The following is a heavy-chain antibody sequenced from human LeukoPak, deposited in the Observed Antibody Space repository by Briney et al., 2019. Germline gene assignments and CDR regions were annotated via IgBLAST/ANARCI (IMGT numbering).Heavy chain of an antibody. J-gene: IGHJ6*02. CDR2: ISWNSGSI. V-gene: IGHV3-9*01. CDR3: AKEGGSGSYPNYYYYYGMDV. Sequence: GRSLRLSCAASGFTFDDYAMHWVRQAPGKGLEWVSGISWNSGSIGYADSVKGRFTISRDNAKNSLYLQMSSLRAEDTALYYCAKEGGSGSYPNYYYYYGMDVWGQGTTVTVSS. CDR1: GFTFDDYA. D-gene: IGHD3-10*01.